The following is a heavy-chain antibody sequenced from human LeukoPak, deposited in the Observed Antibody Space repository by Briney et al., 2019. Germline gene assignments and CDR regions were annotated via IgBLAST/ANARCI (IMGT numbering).Heavy chain of an antibody. CDR1: GGTFSSYA. J-gene: IGHJ5*02. CDR3: AREEESQDWFDP. Sequence: AVKVSCKASGGTFSSYAISWVRQAPGQGLEWMGGIIPIFGTANYAQKFQGRVTITADESTSTAYMELSSLRSEDTAVYYCAREEESQDWFDPWGQGTLVTVSS. CDR2: IIPIFGTA. V-gene: IGHV1-69*13.